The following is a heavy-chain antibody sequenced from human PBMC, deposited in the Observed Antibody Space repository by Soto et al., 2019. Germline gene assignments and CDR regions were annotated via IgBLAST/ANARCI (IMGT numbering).Heavy chain of an antibody. CDR1: GGSISSGDYY. CDR2: IYYSGST. CDR3: ASEASTGTAPLFDY. V-gene: IGHV4-30-4*01. J-gene: IGHJ4*02. Sequence: QVQLQESGPGLVKPSQTLSLTCTVSGGSISSGDYYWSWIRQPPGKGLEWIGYIYYSGSTYYNPSPKIRVTISVATSKNQFSLKLSSVTAADTAVYYCASEASTGTAPLFDYWGQGTLVTVSS. D-gene: IGHD1-1*01.